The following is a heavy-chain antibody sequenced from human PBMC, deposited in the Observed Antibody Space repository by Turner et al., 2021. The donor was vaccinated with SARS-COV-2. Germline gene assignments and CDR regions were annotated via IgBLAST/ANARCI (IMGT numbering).Heavy chain of an antibody. J-gene: IGHJ6*02. V-gene: IGHV3-66*01. CDR1: GTTVSSNY. CDR2: IDSGGST. Sequence: EVQRVESGGGLVQPGGSLGSPWAALGTTVSSNYMSWVRQASGKGVEWVSVIDSGGSTYYADSVKGRFTISRDNTKNTLDLQMNSLRAEETAVYYCARDLYYYGMDVWGQGTTVTVSS. CDR3: ARDLYYYGMDV.